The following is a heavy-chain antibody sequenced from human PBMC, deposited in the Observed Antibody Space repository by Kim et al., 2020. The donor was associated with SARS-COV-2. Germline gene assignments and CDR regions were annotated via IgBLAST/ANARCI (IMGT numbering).Heavy chain of an antibody. CDR3: ARDRVIADPYYYYGMDV. V-gene: IGHV4-38-2*02. CDR1: GYSISSGYY. J-gene: IGHJ6*02. Sequence: SETLSLTCTVSGYSISSGYYWGWIRQPPGKGLEWIGSIYHSGSTYYNPSLKSRVTISVDTSKNQFSLKLSSVTAADTAVYYCARDRVIADPYYYYGMDVWGQGTTVTVSS. CDR2: IYHSGST. D-gene: IGHD6-13*01.